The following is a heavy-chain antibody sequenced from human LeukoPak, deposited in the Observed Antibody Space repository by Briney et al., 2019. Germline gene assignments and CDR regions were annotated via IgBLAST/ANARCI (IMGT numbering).Heavy chain of an antibody. J-gene: IGHJ4*02. V-gene: IGHV4-59*08. CDR2: IYYSGST. CDR3: ARHGMAGTGFDY. Sequence: SETLSLTCNVSGGSISSYYWSWIRQPPGKGLEWIGYIYYSGSTNYNPSLKSRVTISVDTSRNQFSLKLSPVTAADTAVYYCARHGMAGTGFDYWGQGTLVTVSS. CDR1: GGSISSYY. D-gene: IGHD6-19*01.